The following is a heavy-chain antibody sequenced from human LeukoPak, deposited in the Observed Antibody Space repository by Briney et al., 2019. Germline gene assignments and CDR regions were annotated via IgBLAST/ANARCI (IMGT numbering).Heavy chain of an antibody. CDR3: ARVLLAFNWFDP. V-gene: IGHV4-59*01. CDR1: GGSISSYY. CDR2: IYYSGST. J-gene: IGHJ5*02. D-gene: IGHD5-12*01. Sequence: SETLSLTCTVSGGSISSYYWSWIRQPPGKGLEWIGYIYYSGSTNYNPSLKSRVTISVDTSKNQFSLELGSVTAADTAVYYCARVLLAFNWFDPWGQGTLVTVSS.